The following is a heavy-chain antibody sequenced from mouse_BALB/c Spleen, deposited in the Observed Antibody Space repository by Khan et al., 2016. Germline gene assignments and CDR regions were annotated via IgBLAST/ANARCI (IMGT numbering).Heavy chain of an antibody. Sequence: EVKLLESGPGLVKPSQSLSLTCTVTGYSITSDYAWNWIRQFPGNKLEWMGYISYSGSTSYNPSLKSRISITRHTSTNQFFLQLNSVTTEDTATYYCARNYFFDYGGQGTTLTVSS. V-gene: IGHV3-2*02. J-gene: IGHJ2*01. CDR2: ISYSGST. CDR3: ARNYFFDY. CDR1: GYSITSDYA.